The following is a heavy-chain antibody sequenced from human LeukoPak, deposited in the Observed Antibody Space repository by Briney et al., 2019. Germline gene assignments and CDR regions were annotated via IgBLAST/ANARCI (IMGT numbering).Heavy chain of an antibody. V-gene: IGHV4-34*01. CDR2: INHSGST. CDR1: GGSFSGYY. CDR3: ASRCQRYYFDY. J-gene: IGHJ4*02. D-gene: IGHD4-17*01. Sequence: PSETLSLTCAVYGGSFSGYYWSRIRQPPGKGLEWIGEINHSGSTNYNPSLKSRVTISVDTSKNQFSLKLSSVTAADTAVYYCASRCQRYYFDYWGQGTLVTVSS.